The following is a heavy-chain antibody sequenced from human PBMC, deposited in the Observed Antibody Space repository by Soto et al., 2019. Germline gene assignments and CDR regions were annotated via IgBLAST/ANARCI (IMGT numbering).Heavy chain of an antibody. CDR1: GFMFSSAW. CDR3: GEGWNDF. V-gene: IGHV3-15*01. D-gene: IGHD1-1*01. CDR2: IKSTKDGGAR. Sequence: EVHVVESGGDLVEPGGSLRLSCVTSGFMFSSAWMSWVRQAPGKGLEWVARIKSTKDGGARDYAAPVNGRFSISRDDSKSTVYLQMNSLRVEDTAPYYCGEGWNDFWGQGTRVTVSS. J-gene: IGHJ4*02.